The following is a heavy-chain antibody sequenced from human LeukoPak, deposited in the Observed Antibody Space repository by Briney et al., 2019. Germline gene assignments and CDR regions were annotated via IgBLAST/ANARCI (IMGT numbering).Heavy chain of an antibody. CDR3: AKPLHIAAAGNDY. CDR2: ISGSGGST. V-gene: IGHV3-23*01. D-gene: IGHD6-13*01. CDR1: GFTFCSYA. J-gene: IGHJ4*02. Sequence: GGSLRLSCVASGFTFCSYAMSWVRQAPGEGLEWVSAISGSGGSTYYAASVKGRFTISRDNSKNTLYLQMNSLIAEDTAVYYCAKPLHIAAAGNDYWGQGTLVTVSS.